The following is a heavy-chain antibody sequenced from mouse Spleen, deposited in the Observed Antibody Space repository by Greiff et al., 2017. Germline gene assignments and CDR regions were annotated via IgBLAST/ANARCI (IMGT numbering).Heavy chain of an antibody. CDR1: GFTFSSYG. V-gene: IGHV5-6*02. D-gene: IGHD2-4*01. J-gene: IGHJ3*01. CDR2: ISSGGSYT. Sequence: DVKLVESGGDLVKPGGSLKLSCAASGFTFSSYGMSWVRQTPDKRLEWVATISSGGSYTYYPDSVKGRFTISRDNAKNTLYLQMSSLKSEDTAMYYCTRVYDYDWFAYWGQGTLVTVSA. CDR3: TRVYDYDWFAY.